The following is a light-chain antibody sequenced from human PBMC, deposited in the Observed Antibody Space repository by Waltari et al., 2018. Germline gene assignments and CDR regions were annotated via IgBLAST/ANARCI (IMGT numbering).Light chain of an antibody. V-gene: IGLV1-47*01. CDR1: TSNIGSND. Sequence: QSVLTQPPTASGTPGHAVPISCSVSTSNIGSNDVYWSQQFPGMAPKLLIDRNDQRPSGVPDRFSGSKSGTSASLAISGLRSEDEADYYCAAWDDSLVVFGGGTKLTVL. CDR3: AAWDDSLVV. CDR2: RND. J-gene: IGLJ2*01.